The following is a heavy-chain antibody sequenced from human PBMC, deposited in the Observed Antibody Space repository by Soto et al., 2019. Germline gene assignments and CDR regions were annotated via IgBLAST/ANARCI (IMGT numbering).Heavy chain of an antibody. CDR3: ARDWNWNSFDE. D-gene: IGHD1-7*01. Sequence: QVQLVESGGGVVQPGRSLRLSCAASGFMFNIYAMHWVRQAPGKGLEWVAVISFDSDKKHYSDSVKGRFTISRDNSRNTLSLEMNSLRPEDTAMYYCARDWNWNSFDEWGQGTPVNVSA. CDR1: GFMFNIYA. J-gene: IGHJ4*02. CDR2: ISFDSDKK. V-gene: IGHV3-30*03.